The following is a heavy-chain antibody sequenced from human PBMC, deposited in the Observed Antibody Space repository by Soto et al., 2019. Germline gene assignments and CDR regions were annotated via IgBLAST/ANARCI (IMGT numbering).Heavy chain of an antibody. J-gene: IGHJ5*02. CDR1: GYTFTGYY. V-gene: IGHV1-2*02. D-gene: IGHD6-19*01. CDR3: ARDTGIAVAGGYWFDP. CDR2: VNPNSGGT. Sequence: GASVKVSCKASGYTFTGYYMHWVRQAPGQGLEWMGWVNPNSGGTNYAQKFQGRVTMTRDTSISTAYMELSRLRSDDTSVYYCARDTGIAVAGGYWFDPWGQGTLVTVSA.